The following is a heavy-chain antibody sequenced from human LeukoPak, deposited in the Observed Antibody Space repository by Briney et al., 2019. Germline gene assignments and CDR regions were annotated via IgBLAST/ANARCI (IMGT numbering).Heavy chain of an antibody. CDR1: GFTFSSYA. CDR3: ARVGDLDY. D-gene: IGHD1-26*01. V-gene: IGHV3-30-3*01. J-gene: IGHJ4*02. Sequence: GGSLRLSCAASGFTFSSYAMHWVRQAPGKGLEWVAVISYDGSNKYYADSVKGRSTISRDNSKNTLYLQMNSLRAEDTAVYYCARVGDLDYWGQGTLVTVSS. CDR2: ISYDGSNK.